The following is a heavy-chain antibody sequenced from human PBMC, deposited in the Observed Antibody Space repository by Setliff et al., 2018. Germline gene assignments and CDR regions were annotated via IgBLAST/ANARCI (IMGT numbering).Heavy chain of an antibody. V-gene: IGHV1-69*10. J-gene: IGHJ4*02. D-gene: IGHD2-2*01. CDR3: ARGIIGYCSSTSCYYLDY. Sequence: SVKVSCKASGGTFSSYAISWVRQAPGQGLEWMGGIIPILGIANYAQKFQGRVTITTDESTSTAYMELSSLRSEDTAVYYCARGIIGYCSSTSCYYLDYWGQGTLVTVSS. CDR2: IIPILGIA. CDR1: GGTFSSYA.